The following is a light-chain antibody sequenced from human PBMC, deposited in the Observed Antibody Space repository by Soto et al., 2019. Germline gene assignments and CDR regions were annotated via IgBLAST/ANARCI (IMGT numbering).Light chain of an antibody. CDR1: SSDIGAGFD. CDR2: GNT. J-gene: IGLJ1*01. Sequence: SVLTQPPSVSGAPGQRVTISCSGSSSDIGAGFDVHWYQHLPGTAPKVLVYGNTNRPSGVPGRFSGSKSGTSASLVISGLQAEDEADYYCQSYENSRTGFYVFGTGTKVTV. V-gene: IGLV1-40*01. CDR3: QSYENSRTGFYV.